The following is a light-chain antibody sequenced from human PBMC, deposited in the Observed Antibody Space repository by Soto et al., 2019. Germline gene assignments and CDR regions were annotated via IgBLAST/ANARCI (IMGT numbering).Light chain of an antibody. J-gene: IGKJ4*01. CDR3: QQLHSYPLT. V-gene: IGKV1-9*01. CDR2: AAS. Sequence: DIQLTQSPSFLSASVGDRVTITCRASQAISGSLAWYQQKAGNAPKLLIYAASTLQSGVPSRFSGSGSGTDFTLTISSLLPEDFATYYCQQLHSYPLTFGGGTKVEIK. CDR1: QAISGS.